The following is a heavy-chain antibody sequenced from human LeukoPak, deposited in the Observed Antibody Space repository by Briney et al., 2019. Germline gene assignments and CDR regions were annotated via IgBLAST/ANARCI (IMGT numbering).Heavy chain of an antibody. CDR3: ARRNSGSYSRGFDY. Sequence: PGGSLRLSCAASGFTFSRSAMNWVRQAPGKGLEWVSTITDDGGSTYFADSVKGRFTISRDNSKNMLHLQMNSLRAEDTAVYYCARRNSGSYSRGFDYWGQGTLVTVSS. D-gene: IGHD1-26*01. V-gene: IGHV3-23*01. CDR2: ITDDGGST. J-gene: IGHJ4*02. CDR1: GFTFSRSA.